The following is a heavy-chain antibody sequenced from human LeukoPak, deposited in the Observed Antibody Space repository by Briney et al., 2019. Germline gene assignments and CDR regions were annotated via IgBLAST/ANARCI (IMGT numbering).Heavy chain of an antibody. CDR2: IYYSGST. Sequence: SETLSLTCAVYGGSFSGYYWSWIRQPPGKGLEWIGYIYYSGSTNYNPSLKSRVTIPVDTSKNQFSLKLSSVTAADTAVYYCARDNAAMDAFDIWGQGTMVTVSS. D-gene: IGHD5-18*01. CDR1: GGSFSGYY. V-gene: IGHV4-59*01. J-gene: IGHJ3*02. CDR3: ARDNAAMDAFDI.